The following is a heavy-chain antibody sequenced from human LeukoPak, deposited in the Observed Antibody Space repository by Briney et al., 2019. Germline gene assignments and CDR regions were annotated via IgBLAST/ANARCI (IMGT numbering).Heavy chain of an antibody. CDR2: ISGSGGST. CDR3: AKDDTMFYYFDY. J-gene: IGHJ4*02. V-gene: IGHV3-23*01. Sequence: GGSLRLSCAASGFTFSSYAMSLVRQAPGKGLEWVSAISGSGGSTYYADSVKGRFTISRDNSKNTLYLQMNSLRAEDTAVYYCAKDDTMFYYFDYWGRGTLVTVSS. D-gene: IGHD3-10*02. CDR1: GFTFSSYA.